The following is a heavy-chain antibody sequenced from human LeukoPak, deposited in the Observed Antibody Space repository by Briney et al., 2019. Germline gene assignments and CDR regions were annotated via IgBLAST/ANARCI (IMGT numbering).Heavy chain of an antibody. CDR2: IYSGGST. J-gene: IGHJ6*02. Sequence: GGSLRLSCAASGFTVSSNYMSWVRQAPGKGLEWVSVIYSGGSTYYADSVKGRFTISRDNSKNTLYLQMNSLRAEDTAVYYCASPPQYHYSSSNYYYGMDVWGQGTTVTVSS. CDR3: ASPPQYHYSSSNYYYGMDV. D-gene: IGHD6-6*01. V-gene: IGHV3-66*01. CDR1: GFTVSSNY.